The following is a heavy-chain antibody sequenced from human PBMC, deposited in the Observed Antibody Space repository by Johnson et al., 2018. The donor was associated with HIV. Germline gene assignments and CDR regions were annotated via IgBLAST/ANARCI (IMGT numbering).Heavy chain of an antibody. D-gene: IGHD3-10*01. CDR1: GFTFSNYA. CDR2: MSSDGFNK. J-gene: IGHJ3*02. Sequence: QEKLVESGGGVVQPGRSLRLSCAASGFTFSNYAVHWVRQAPGKGLEWVAVMSSDGFNKYYADSVKGRFTVSRDNSKNTLYLQMNSLRAEDTALYYCARELTCYYGSGSYPSGLDAFDIWGQGTMVTVSS. V-gene: IGHV3-30-3*01. CDR3: ARELTCYYGSGSYPSGLDAFDI.